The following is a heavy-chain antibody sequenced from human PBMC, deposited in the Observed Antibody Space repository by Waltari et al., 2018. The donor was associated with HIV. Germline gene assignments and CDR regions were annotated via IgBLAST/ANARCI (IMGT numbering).Heavy chain of an antibody. CDR3: ARDTGYCSFGSCSYNWLDP. V-gene: IGHV3-30*01. D-gene: IGHD2-15*01. Sequence: QVHLVESGGGVVQPGRSLRLSCAASGFTFSSYAIHWVPPAPGKGLEWVALISYDGSNKYYADSVKCRFTISRDNSKNTLYLQMNSLRAEDTSVYYCARDTGYCSFGSCSYNWLDPWGQGTLVSVSS. J-gene: IGHJ5*02. CDR2: ISYDGSNK. CDR1: GFTFSSYA.